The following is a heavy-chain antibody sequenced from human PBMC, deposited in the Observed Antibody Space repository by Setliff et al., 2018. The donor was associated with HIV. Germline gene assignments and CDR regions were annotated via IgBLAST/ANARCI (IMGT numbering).Heavy chain of an antibody. V-gene: IGHV3-11*04. CDR2: ISRDGRTK. CDR3: ARVPVMATITYWYFDL. J-gene: IGHJ2*01. CDR1: GFTFSDYY. Sequence: GGSLRLSCAASGFTFSDYYMSWIRQAPGKGLEWISYISRDGRTKYYADSVKGRFTISRDNAKNSLYLQMNSLRAEDTTIYYCARVPVMATITYWYFDLWGRGTLVTVSS. D-gene: IGHD5-12*01.